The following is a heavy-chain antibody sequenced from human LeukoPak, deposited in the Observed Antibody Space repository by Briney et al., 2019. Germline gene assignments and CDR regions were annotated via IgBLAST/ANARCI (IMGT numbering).Heavy chain of an antibody. V-gene: IGHV4-34*01. CDR1: GGSFSGYY. Sequence: SETLSLTCAVYGGSFSGYYWSWIGQPPGKGLEGIGEINHSGSTNYNPSLKSRVTISVDTSKNQFSLKLSSVTAADTAVYYCARGRYSSWFDPWGQGTLVTVSS. CDR2: INHSGST. J-gene: IGHJ5*02. D-gene: IGHD6-13*01. CDR3: ARGRYSSWFDP.